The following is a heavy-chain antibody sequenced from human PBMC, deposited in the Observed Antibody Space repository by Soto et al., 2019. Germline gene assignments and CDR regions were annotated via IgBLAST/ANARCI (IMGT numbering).Heavy chain of an antibody. D-gene: IGHD3-16*01. CDR3: ARDLDYDYVWGSYPTTSYYYYGMDV. J-gene: IGHJ6*02. Sequence: ASVKVSCKASGYTFTGYYMHWVRQAPGQGLEWMGWINPNSGGTNYAQKFQGRVTMTRDTSISTAYMELSRLRSDDTAVYYCARDLDYDYVWGSYPTTSYYYYGMDVWGQGTTVTVSS. CDR1: GYTFTGYY. CDR2: INPNSGGT. V-gene: IGHV1-2*02.